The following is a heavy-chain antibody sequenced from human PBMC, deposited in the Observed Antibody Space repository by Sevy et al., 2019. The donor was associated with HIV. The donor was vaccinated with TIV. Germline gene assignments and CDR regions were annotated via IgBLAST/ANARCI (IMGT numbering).Heavy chain of an antibody. D-gene: IGHD3-22*01. CDR1: GFTFGDYA. Sequence: GGSLRLSCTGSGFTFGDYAMSWFRQAPGMGLEWEGFIRSKDYGGATEYAASVKGRFTISRDDSKSIADLQMNSLKTEDTAVYYCTSGYHYDSSGYSDYWGQGTLVTVSS. CDR2: IRSKDYGGAT. CDR3: TSGYHYDSSGYSDY. V-gene: IGHV3-49*03. J-gene: IGHJ4*02.